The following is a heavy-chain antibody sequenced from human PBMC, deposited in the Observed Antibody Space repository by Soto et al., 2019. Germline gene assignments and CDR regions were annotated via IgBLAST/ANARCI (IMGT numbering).Heavy chain of an antibody. V-gene: IGHV3-30*18. D-gene: IGHD3-3*01. CDR2: ISYDGEIK. CDR3: AKSDKGVFGVVMSPALDPFDV. CDR1: GVTFRTYG. J-gene: IGHJ3*01. Sequence: QVHLVESGGGVVQPGRSLRLSCVVSGVTFRTYGIHWVRQAPGKGLEWVAVISYDGEIKFYADSVKGRFTISKDTSKNTVFLQMNSLATEDTALYFCAKSDKGVFGVVMSPALDPFDVWGQGTLVAVSS.